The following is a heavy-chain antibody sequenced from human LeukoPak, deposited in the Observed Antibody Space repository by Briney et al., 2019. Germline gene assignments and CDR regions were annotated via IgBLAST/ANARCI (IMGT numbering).Heavy chain of an antibody. CDR3: ARSGKTGTYNWFDP. CDR1: GYTFTSYD. CDR2: MNPNSGNT. D-gene: IGHD1-7*01. V-gene: IGHV1-8*01. Sequence: SVKVSCKASGYTFTSYDINWVRQATGQGLEWMGWMNPNSGNTGYAQKFQGRVTMTRNTSISTAYMELSSLRSEDTAVYYCARSGKTGTYNWFDPWGQGTLVTVSS. J-gene: IGHJ5*02.